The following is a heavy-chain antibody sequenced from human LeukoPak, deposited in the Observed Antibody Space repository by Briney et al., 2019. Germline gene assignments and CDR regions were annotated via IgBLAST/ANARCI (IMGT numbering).Heavy chain of an antibody. D-gene: IGHD5-12*01. J-gene: IGHJ4*02. Sequence: SETLSLTCTVSGGSISSYYWSWIRQPPGKGLEWIGYIYYSGSTYYNPSLKSRVTISVDTSKNLFSLKVNSVTAADTALYYCARHVLGGYTKPFDSWGQGTLVTVSS. V-gene: IGHV4-59*08. CDR2: IYYSGST. CDR1: GGSISSYY. CDR3: ARHVLGGYTKPFDS.